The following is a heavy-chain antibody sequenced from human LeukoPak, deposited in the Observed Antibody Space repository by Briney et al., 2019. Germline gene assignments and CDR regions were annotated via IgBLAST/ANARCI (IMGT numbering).Heavy chain of an antibody. V-gene: IGHV3-66*02. CDR3: ARVTAMVLKYYYYMDV. Sequence: GGSLRLSCGASGFTVSSNYMSWVRQAPGKGLEWVSVIYSGGSTYYADSVKGRFTIPRDNSKNKLYLQMNSLRAEDTAVYYCARVTAMVLKYYYYMDVWGKGTTVTVSS. CDR1: GFTVSSNY. CDR2: IYSGGST. D-gene: IGHD5-18*01. J-gene: IGHJ6*03.